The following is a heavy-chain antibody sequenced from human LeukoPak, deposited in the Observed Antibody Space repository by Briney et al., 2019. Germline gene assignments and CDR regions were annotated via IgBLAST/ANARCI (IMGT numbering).Heavy chain of an antibody. CDR2: IYPGDSDT. CDR1: GYSFTTYW. Sequence: GESLKISCKLSGYSFTTYWIGWVRQMPGKGLEWMGIIYPGDSDTRYSPSFQGQVTISADKSISTAYLQWSSLKASDTAMYYCARQRGVVPAAYGMDVWGQGTTVTVSS. D-gene: IGHD2-2*01. V-gene: IGHV5-51*01. CDR3: ARQRGVVPAAYGMDV. J-gene: IGHJ6*02.